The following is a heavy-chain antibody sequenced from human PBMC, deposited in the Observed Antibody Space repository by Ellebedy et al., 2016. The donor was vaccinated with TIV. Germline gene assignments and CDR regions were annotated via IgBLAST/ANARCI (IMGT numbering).Heavy chain of an antibody. D-gene: IGHD1-26*01. CDR1: GFIFSSYA. V-gene: IGHV3-30-3*01. J-gene: IGHJ4*02. CDR2: ISYDGSNK. Sequence: GGSLRLSCAVSGFIFSSYAMHWVRQAPGKGLEWVAAISYDGSNKYYADSVKGRFTISRDNSKNTLFLQMNSLGVEDTAVYYCARDGIVGGTTEYYFDYWGQGTLVTVSS. CDR3: ARDGIVGGTTEYYFDY.